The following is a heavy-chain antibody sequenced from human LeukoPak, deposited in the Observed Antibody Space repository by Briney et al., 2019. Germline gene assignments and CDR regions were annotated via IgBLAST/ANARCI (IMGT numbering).Heavy chain of an antibody. Sequence: GSLRLSSAASGFTFNNYCMSWVRQAPGKGLEWVAIIKQHGNEKHYADSERGRFTISDTNANNSPYMQMYSMGADETAVYCGAIERLGEPMPPDCWGQGTLVTVSS. CDR2: IKQHGNEK. CDR1: GFTFNNYC. V-gene: IGHV3-7*01. J-gene: IGHJ4*02. D-gene: IGHD3-16*01. CDR3: AIERLGEPMPPDC.